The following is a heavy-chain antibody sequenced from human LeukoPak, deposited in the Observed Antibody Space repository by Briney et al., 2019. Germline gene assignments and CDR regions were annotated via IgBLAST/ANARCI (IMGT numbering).Heavy chain of an antibody. Sequence: SGGSLRLSCAASGFTFSSYSMNWVRQAPGKGLEWVSSISSSSSYIYYADSVKGRFTISRDNAKNPLYLQMNSLRAEDTAVYYCARDRWEQSTNWFDPWGQGTLVTVSS. CDR2: ISSSSSYI. D-gene: IGHD1-26*01. V-gene: IGHV3-21*01. CDR1: GFTFSSYS. CDR3: ARDRWEQSTNWFDP. J-gene: IGHJ5*02.